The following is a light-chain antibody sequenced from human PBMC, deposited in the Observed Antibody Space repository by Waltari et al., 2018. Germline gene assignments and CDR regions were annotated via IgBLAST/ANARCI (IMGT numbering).Light chain of an antibody. CDR1: QTISSW. CDR2: RAS. CDR3: QQYNSYSIT. Sequence: DIQMTQSPSTLSASVGDRVTITCRASQTISSWLAWYQQQPGKAPRLLIYRASTLESGVPSRVSGSGSGTEFTLTISSLQPDDFATYYCQQYNSYSITFGQGTRLEIK. V-gene: IGKV1-5*03. J-gene: IGKJ5*01.